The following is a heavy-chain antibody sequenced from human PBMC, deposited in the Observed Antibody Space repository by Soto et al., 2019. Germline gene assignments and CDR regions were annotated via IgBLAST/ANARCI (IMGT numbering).Heavy chain of an antibody. CDR3: ARVRGGYDFWSGPRGYFDY. J-gene: IGHJ4*02. V-gene: IGHV3-7*03. CDR2: IKQDGSEK. CDR1: GFTFSSYW. D-gene: IGHD3-3*01. Sequence: EVQLVESGGGLVQPGGSLRLSCAASGFTFSSYWMSWVRQAPGKGLEWVANIKQDGSEKYYVDSVKGRFTISRDNAKNSLYLQMNSLRAEDTAVYYCARVRGGYDFWSGPRGYFDYWGQGTLVTVSS.